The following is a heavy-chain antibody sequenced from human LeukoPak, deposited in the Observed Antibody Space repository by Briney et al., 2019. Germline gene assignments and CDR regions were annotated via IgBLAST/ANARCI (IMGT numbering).Heavy chain of an antibody. J-gene: IGHJ6*02. CDR1: GGTFSSYA. D-gene: IGHD2-2*01. CDR3: ARGRDIVVVPAAIPISYGMDV. V-gene: IGHV1-69*13. Sequence: SVKVSRKASGGTFSSYAISWVRQAPGQGLEWMGGIIPIFGTANYAQKFQGRVTITADESTSTAYMELSSLRSEDTAVYYCARGRDIVVVPAAIPISYGMDVWGQGTTVTVSS. CDR2: IIPIFGTA.